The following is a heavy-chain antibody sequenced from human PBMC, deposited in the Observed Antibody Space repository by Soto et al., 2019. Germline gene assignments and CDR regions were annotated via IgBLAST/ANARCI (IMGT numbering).Heavy chain of an antibody. CDR1: GYTFTAYY. CDR2: INPNSGGT. CDR3: ARESNSGYDYAVDY. V-gene: IGHV1-2*04. J-gene: IGHJ4*02. D-gene: IGHD5-12*01. Sequence: QVQLVQSGAEVKKPGASVKVSCKASGYTFTAYYMHWVRQAPGPGHEWMGWINPNSGGTNYAQKFQGWVTMTRDTSISTAYMELSRLRSDDTAVYYCARESNSGYDYAVDYWGQGTLVTVSS.